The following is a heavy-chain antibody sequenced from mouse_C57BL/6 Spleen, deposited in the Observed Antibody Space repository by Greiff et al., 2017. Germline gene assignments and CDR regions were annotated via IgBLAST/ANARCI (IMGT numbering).Heavy chain of an antibody. CDR3: ARSLTAQATYDAMDY. CDR2: IYPGNGDT. V-gene: IGHV1-12*01. Sequence: SGAALVRPGASVKMSCKASGYTFPSYNMHWVKQTPRQGLEWIGAIYPGNGDTSYNQKFKGKATLTVDKSSSTAYMQLSSLTSEDSAVYFCARSLTAQATYDAMDYWGQGTSVTVSS. D-gene: IGHD3-2*02. CDR1: GYTFPSYN. J-gene: IGHJ4*01.